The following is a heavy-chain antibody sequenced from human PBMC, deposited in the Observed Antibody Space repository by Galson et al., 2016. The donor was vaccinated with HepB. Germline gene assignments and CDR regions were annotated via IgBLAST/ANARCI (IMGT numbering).Heavy chain of an antibody. CDR3: ARRGVITVAVDY. J-gene: IGHJ4*02. CDR1: GGSISSYY. D-gene: IGHD3-10*01. V-gene: IGHV4-4*07. CDR2: IYMSGAS. Sequence: SETLSLTCTVSGGSISSYYWSWIRQPAGKGLEWIGRIYMSGASKYNPSFKSRVTMSVDTSKNEFSLKLTSVTAADTAVYYCARRGVITVAVDYWGQGTLVAVSS.